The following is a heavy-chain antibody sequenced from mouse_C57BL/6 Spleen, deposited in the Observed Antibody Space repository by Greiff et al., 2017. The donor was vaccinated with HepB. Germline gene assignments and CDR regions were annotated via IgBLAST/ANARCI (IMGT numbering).Heavy chain of an antibody. CDR3: ARSRGSFYYYAMDY. J-gene: IGHJ4*01. CDR1: GYTFTSYW. V-gene: IGHV1-52*01. CDR2: IDPSDSET. D-gene: IGHD1-1*02. Sequence: VQLQQPGAELVRPGSSVKLSCKASGYTFTSYWMHWVKQRPIQGLEWIGNIDPSDSETHYNQKFKDKATLTVDKSSSTAYMQLSSLTSEDCAVYYCARSRGSFYYYAMDYWGQGTSVTVSS.